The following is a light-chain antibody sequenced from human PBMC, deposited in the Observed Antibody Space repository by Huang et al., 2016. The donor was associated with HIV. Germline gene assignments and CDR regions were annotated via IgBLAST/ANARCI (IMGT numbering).Light chain of an antibody. CDR1: QSVGNS. CDR2: AS. CDR3: QQSYISPWT. J-gene: IGKJ1*01. V-gene: IGKV1-39*01. Sequence: DIQMTQSPSSLSASVGDRVTITCRTSQSVGNSLNWYQQKPGKAPKLLIYASSLQAWVSSRFSGSGSGTYFTLIISSLQPEDFATYYCQQSYISPWTFGQGTKVDLK.